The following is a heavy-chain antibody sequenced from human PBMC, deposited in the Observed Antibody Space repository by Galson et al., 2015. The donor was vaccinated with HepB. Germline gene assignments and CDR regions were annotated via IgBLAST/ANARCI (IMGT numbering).Heavy chain of an antibody. J-gene: IGHJ4*02. V-gene: IGHV3-48*01. Sequence: SLRLSCAASGFTFSSYSMNWVRQAPGKGLEWVSYISSSSSTIYYADSVKGRFTISRDNAKNSLYLQMNSLRAEDTAVYYCATAAGEGYWGQGTLVTVSS. CDR1: GFTFSSYS. D-gene: IGHD3-16*01. CDR3: ATAAGEGY. CDR2: ISSSSSTI.